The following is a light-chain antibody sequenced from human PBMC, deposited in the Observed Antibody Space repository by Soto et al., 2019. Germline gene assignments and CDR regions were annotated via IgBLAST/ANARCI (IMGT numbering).Light chain of an antibody. CDR2: DVS. J-gene: IGLJ2*01. CDR1: NEDIGSYKY. Sequence: QSALPQPASVSGSPGQWISISCIGTNEDIGSYKYVSWYQQHPGKAPKLIIFDVSDRPSGFSDRCSGSKSGSTASLTSSGRQPEDEADYYCSSYTSSSTVLFGGGTKLTVL. V-gene: IGLV2-14*03. CDR3: SSYTSSSTVL.